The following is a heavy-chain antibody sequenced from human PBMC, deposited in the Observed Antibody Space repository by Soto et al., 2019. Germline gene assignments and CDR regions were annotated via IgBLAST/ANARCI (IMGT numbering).Heavy chain of an antibody. J-gene: IGHJ6*02. CDR2: IYYSGST. CDR3: ARSDCSGGSCYSFYYYGMDV. D-gene: IGHD2-15*01. Sequence: QVQLQESGPGLVKPSQTLSLTCTVSGGSISSGGYYWSWIRQHPGKGLEWIGYIYYSGSTYYNPSLKSRVTTSVATSKNHFSLKLSSVTAADTAVYYCARSDCSGGSCYSFYYYGMDVWGQGTTVTVSS. CDR1: GGSISSGGYY. V-gene: IGHV4-31*03.